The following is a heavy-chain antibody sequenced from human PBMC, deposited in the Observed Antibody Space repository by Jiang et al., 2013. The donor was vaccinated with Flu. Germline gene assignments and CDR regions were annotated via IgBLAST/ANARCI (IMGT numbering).Heavy chain of an antibody. CDR3: ARWGGTAMGAFDY. Sequence: SGAEVKKPGASVKVSCKASGYTFTSYAMHWVRQAPGQRLEWMGWINAGNGNTKYSQKFQGRVTITRDTSASTAYMELSSLRSEDTAVYYCARWGGTAMGAFDYWGQGTLVTVSS. D-gene: IGHD5-18*01. V-gene: IGHV1-3*01. CDR2: INAGNGNT. CDR1: GYTFTSYA. J-gene: IGHJ4*02.